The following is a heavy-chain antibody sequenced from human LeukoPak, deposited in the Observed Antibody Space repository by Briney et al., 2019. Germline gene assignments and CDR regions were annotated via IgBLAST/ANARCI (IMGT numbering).Heavy chain of an antibody. D-gene: IGHD7-27*01. CDR3: AKVNGDNTFDY. V-gene: IGHV1-3*01. CDR2: INAGNGNT. CDR1: GYTFTSYA. Sequence: GASVKVSCKASGYTFTSYAIHWVRQAPGQRLEWMGWINAGNGNTEYSQKFQGRVTITRDTSASTAYMELSSLRSEDTAVYYCAKVNGDNTFDYWGQGTLVTVSS. J-gene: IGHJ4*02.